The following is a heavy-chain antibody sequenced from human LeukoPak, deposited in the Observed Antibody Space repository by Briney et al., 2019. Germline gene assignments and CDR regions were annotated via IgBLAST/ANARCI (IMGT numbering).Heavy chain of an antibody. CDR3: ARRSSNWYFDY. J-gene: IGHJ4*02. Sequence: PSGTLSLTCTVSGGSISSYYWSWIRQPPGKGLEWIGYIYDSGSTNYNPSLKSRVTISMDTSKNQFSLKLSSVTAADTAVYYCARRSSNWYFDYWGQGTLVTVSS. CDR2: IYDSGST. CDR1: GGSISSYY. D-gene: IGHD4-11*01. V-gene: IGHV4-59*08.